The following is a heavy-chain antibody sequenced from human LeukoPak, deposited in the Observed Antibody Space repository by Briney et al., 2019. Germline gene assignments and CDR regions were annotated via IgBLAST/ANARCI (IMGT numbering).Heavy chain of an antibody. J-gene: IGHJ4*02. CDR3: AKAHPGFDY. CDR1: GFTFTSYT. Sequence: GGSLRLSCAAPGFTFTSYTMNWVRQAPGKGLEWVASIGTTSTFIHYADSVKGRFTISRDNAQDSLFLQMNSLGAEDTAVYYCAKAHPGFDYWGQGVLVTVPS. CDR2: IGTTSTFI. V-gene: IGHV3-21*01.